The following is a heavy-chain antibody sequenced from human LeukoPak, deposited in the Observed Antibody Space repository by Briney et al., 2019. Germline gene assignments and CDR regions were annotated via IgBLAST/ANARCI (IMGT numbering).Heavy chain of an antibody. CDR2: ISYDGRNK. D-gene: IGHD2-8*01. CDR1: GFTFSSYG. V-gene: IGHV3-30*19. J-gene: IGHJ6*03. CDR3: AKDRCSNGIGCYYYYMDV. Sequence: GGSLRLSCAASGFTFSSYGMHWVRQAPGKGLEWVAVISYDGRNKQYADSAKGRFTISRDNSKNTLYLQTNSLRAEDTAVYYCAKDRCSNGIGCYYYYMDVWGKGTTVTISS.